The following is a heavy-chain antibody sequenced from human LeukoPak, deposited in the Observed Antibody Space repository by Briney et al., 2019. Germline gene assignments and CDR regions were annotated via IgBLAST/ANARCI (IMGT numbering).Heavy chain of an antibody. J-gene: IGHJ6*02. D-gene: IGHD3-10*01. Sequence: SETLSLTCAVYGGSFSGYYWSWIRQPPGKGLEWIGEINHSGSTNYNPSLKSRVTMSVDTSKNQFSLKLSSVTAADTAVYYCASYGSGSYYAYYYGMDVWGQGTTVTVSS. CDR1: GGSFSGYY. CDR2: INHSGST. CDR3: ASYGSGSYYAYYYGMDV. V-gene: IGHV4-34*01.